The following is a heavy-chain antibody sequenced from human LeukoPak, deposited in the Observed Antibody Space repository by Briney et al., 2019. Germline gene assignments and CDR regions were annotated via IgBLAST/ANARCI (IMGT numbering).Heavy chain of an antibody. CDR1: GGSFSGYY. J-gene: IGHJ4*02. CDR3: ARGGGSGWYGGYYFDY. V-gene: IGHV4-34*01. CDR2: INHSGST. Sequence: SETLSLTCAVYGGSFSGYYWSWIRQPPGKGLEWIGEINHSGSTNYNPSLKSRVTISVDTSKNQLSLKLSSVTAADTAVYYCARGGGSGWYGGYYFDYWGQGTLVTVSS. D-gene: IGHD6-19*01.